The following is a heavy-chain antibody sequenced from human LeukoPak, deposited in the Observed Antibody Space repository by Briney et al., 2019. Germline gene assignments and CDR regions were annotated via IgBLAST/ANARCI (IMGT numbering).Heavy chain of an antibody. D-gene: IGHD6-19*01. CDR2: MNPNSGNT. CDR3: ARGRQQWLVETHAFDI. Sequence: ASVKVSCKASGYTFTSYDINWVRQATGQGLEWMGWMNPNSGNTGYAQKFQGRVTMTRNTSISTAYMELSSLRSEDTAVYYCARGRQQWLVETHAFDIWGQGTMVTVSS. V-gene: IGHV1-8*01. CDR1: GYTFTSYD. J-gene: IGHJ3*02.